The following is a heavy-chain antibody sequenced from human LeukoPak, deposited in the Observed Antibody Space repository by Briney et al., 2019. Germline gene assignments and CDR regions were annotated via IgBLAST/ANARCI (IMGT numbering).Heavy chain of an antibody. CDR2: SDPEDVKT. V-gene: IGHV1-24*01. Sequence: GASVKVSCKISGYSLTELAIHWVRQAPGKGLDWMGGSDPEDVKTSFAEKFQGRVTFTEDTSTDTAFMELSRLRSDDTAVYYCATFQAYANSGHLRPYFDYWGQGTLVTVSS. CDR3: ATFQAYANSGHLRPYFDY. J-gene: IGHJ4*02. D-gene: IGHD3-22*01. CDR1: GYSLTELA.